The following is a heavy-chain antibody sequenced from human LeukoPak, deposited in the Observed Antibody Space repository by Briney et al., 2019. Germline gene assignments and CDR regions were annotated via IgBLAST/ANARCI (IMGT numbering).Heavy chain of an antibody. CDR3: AVDCTDGVCYVDN. V-gene: IGHV4-39*01. CDR1: GGSISSSSYY. CDR2: IYYSGGT. D-gene: IGHD2-8*01. Sequence: SETLSLTCTVSGGSISSSSYYWGWIRQPPGKGLEWIGSIYYSGGTYYNPSLRSRVSISVDTSKNQFSLKLSSVTAADTAVYYCAVDCTDGVCYVDNWGQGTLVTVSS. J-gene: IGHJ4*02.